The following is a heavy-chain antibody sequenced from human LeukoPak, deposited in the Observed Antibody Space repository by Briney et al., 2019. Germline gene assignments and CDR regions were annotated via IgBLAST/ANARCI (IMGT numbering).Heavy chain of an antibody. J-gene: IGHJ4*02. Sequence: PGGSLRPSCAASGFTLGSYAMSWVRQAPGRGLEWVSSLSPSGASIYYADSVKGRFSISRDNSKNTLYLQMNNLRAEDTALYYCAAGPYGGNTPFDYWGQGTLVTISS. D-gene: IGHD4-23*01. V-gene: IGHV3-23*01. CDR2: LSPSGASI. CDR3: AAGPYGGNTPFDY. CDR1: GFTLGSYA.